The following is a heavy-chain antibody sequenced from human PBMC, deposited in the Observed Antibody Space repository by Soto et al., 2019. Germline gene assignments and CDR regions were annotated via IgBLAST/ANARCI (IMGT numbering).Heavy chain of an antibody. V-gene: IGHV1-3*01. CDR3: ARGGHYDTQDY. Sequence: QVQLLQSGAEVKKPGASVKVSCKASGYTFTNYAMHWVRQAPGQRVVWMGWINAGNGNTKSSQQLQLRATITSDTSASTSHVERSSLRSEDTAVYYCARGGHYDTQDYWGQGTLVNVS. CDR1: GYTFTNYA. CDR2: INAGNGNT. D-gene: IGHD3-22*01. J-gene: IGHJ4*02.